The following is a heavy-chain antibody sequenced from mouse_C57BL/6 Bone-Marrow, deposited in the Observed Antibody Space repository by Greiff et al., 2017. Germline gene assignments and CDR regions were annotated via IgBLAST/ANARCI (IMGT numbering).Heavy chain of an antibody. Sequence: EVKVVESGGGLVKPGGSLKLSCAASGFTFSSYAMSWVRQTPEKRLEWVATISDGGSYTYYPDNVKGRFTISRDNAKNNLYLQMSHLKSEDTAMYYCARDLDYYGSSYYAMDYWGQGTSVTVSS. J-gene: IGHJ4*01. CDR2: ISDGGSYT. D-gene: IGHD1-1*01. CDR1: GFTFSSYA. V-gene: IGHV5-4*01. CDR3: ARDLDYYGSSYYAMDY.